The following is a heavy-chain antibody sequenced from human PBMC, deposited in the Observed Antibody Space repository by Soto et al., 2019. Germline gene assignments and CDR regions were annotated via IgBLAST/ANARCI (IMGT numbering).Heavy chain of an antibody. CDR1: GYIFTGYY. CDR2: INPNSGDT. CDR3: ARPVCSTNSCHNWFDT. D-gene: IGHD2-2*01. Sequence: ASVKVSCKASGYIFTGYYINWVRQAPGQGLEWMGWINPNSGDTSYLQKFQGRVSMTTDTSINTAYMELSRVTSDDTAVYYCARPVCSTNSCHNWFDTWGQGTLVTVSS. J-gene: IGHJ5*02. V-gene: IGHV1-2*02.